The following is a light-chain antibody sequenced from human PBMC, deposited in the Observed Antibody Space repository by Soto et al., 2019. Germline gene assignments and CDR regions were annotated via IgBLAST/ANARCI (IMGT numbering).Light chain of an antibody. CDR3: QQRSSGPLT. Sequence: EIVLTQSPATLSLSPGERATLSCRASRSVSDYLAWYQQKPGQSPRLIVYGASNRATGIPARFSGSGSGTDFTLTIVTLEPDDFEVYYCQQRSSGPLTFRGGPKA. CDR1: RSVSDY. V-gene: IGKV3-11*01. J-gene: IGKJ4*01. CDR2: GAS.